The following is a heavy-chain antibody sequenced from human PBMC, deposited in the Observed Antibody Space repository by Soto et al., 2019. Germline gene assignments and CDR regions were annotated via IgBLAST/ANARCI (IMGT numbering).Heavy chain of an antibody. J-gene: IGHJ4*01. CDR2: TYYRSKWYY. Sequence: SQTLSLTCAITGDSFSSNSAGWSWVRQSPSRGIEWVGRTYYRSKWYYEYAVSVRGRITINPDTSKNQYSLQLNSVTPEDTAVYFCARGEQYSGRIYDYWGQGTLVTVSS. CDR3: ARGEQYSGRIYDY. CDR1: GDSFSSNSAG. V-gene: IGHV6-1*01. D-gene: IGHD1-26*01.